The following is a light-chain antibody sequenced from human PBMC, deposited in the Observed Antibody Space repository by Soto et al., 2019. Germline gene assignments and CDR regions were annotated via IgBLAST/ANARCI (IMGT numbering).Light chain of an antibody. J-gene: IGLJ1*01. V-gene: IGLV2-11*01. Sequence: QSALTQPRSVSGSPGQSVTISCTGTSSDVGGYNYVSCYQQHPGKAPKLMIYDVGKRPSGVPDRFSGSKSGNTASLTISGLQAEDEADYYCCSYAGSYTLYVFGTGTKLTVL. CDR3: CSYAGSYTLYV. CDR1: SSDVGGYNY. CDR2: DVG.